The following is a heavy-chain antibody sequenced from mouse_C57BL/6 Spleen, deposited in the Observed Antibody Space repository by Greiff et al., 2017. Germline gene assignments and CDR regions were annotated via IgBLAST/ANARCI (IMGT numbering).Heavy chain of an antibody. CDR2: INPNNGGT. V-gene: IGHV1-26*01. Sequence: VQLQQSGPELVKPGASVKISCKASGYTFTDYYMNWVKQSHGKSLEWIGDINPNNGGTSYNQKFKGKATLTVDKPSSTAYMERLSLTSEDSAVYYCASSSTMVGGFAYWGQGTLVTVSA. CDR1: GYTFTDYY. J-gene: IGHJ3*01. CDR3: ASSSTMVGGFAY. D-gene: IGHD2-1*01.